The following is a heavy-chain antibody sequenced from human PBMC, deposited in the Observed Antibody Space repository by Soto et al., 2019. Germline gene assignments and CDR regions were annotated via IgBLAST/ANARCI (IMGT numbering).Heavy chain of an antibody. Sequence: GASVKVSCTASGYTFTGYYMHWVRQAPGQGLEWMGWINPNSGGTNYAQKFQGWVTMTRDTSISTAYMELSRLRSDDTAVYYCARVIAGTIPHGMDVWGQGTTVTVSS. CDR1: GYTFTGYY. CDR3: ARVIAGTIPHGMDV. V-gene: IGHV1-2*04. J-gene: IGHJ6*02. D-gene: IGHD1-7*01. CDR2: INPNSGGT.